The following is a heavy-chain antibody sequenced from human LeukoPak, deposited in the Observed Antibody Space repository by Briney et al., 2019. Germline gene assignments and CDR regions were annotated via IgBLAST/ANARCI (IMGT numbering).Heavy chain of an antibody. CDR3: ARGGSPFY. J-gene: IGHJ4*02. D-gene: IGHD3-10*01. CDR2: IKTDGSTT. CDR1: GFNFSTSW. V-gene: IGHV3-74*01. Sequence: GGSLRLSCVASGFNFSTSWMNWVRQAPGKGLVWVSRIKTDGSTTTYADFAKGRVTVSRDNAKNTLYLQMNSLRAEDTAVYYCARGGSPFYWGQGTLVTVSS.